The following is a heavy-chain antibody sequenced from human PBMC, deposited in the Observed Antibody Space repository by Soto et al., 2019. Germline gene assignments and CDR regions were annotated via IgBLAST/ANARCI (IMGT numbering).Heavy chain of an antibody. CDR2: IWYDVSNK. CDR3: ESLGIAAARGY. J-gene: IGHJ4*02. CDR1: GFTFSSYG. V-gene: IGHV3-33*01. D-gene: IGHD6-25*01. Sequence: GGSLRLSCAASGFTFSSYGMHWVRQAPGKGLEWVAVIWYDVSNKYYADSVKGRFTISRDNSKNTLYLQMNSLRAEDTAVYYCESLGIAAARGYWGQGTLVTVSS.